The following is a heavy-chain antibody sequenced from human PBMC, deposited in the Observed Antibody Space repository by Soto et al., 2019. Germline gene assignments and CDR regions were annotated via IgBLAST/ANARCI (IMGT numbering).Heavy chain of an antibody. J-gene: IGHJ4*02. CDR1: GGSISSYY. CDR3: ARIYSTDGYNLHFDY. CDR2: IYYSGST. Sequence: SETLSLTCTVSGGSISSYYWSWVRQSPGKGLEWIGYIYYSGSTNYNPSLKSRVTISRDTSKNQFSLKLRSLSAADAAIYYCARIYSTDGYNLHFDYWGQGALVTVSS. V-gene: IGHV4-59*01. D-gene: IGHD5-12*01.